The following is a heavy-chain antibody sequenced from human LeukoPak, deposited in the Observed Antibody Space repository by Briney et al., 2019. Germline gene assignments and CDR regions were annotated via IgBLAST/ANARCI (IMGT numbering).Heavy chain of an antibody. CDR1: GFTVSSNY. CDR3: ARGGGLVLNDAFDI. V-gene: IGHV3-66*01. CDR2: IYSGGST. Sequence: GGSLRLSCAASGFTVSSNYMSWVRQAPGKGLEWVSIIYSGGSTYYADSVKGRFTISRDNSKNTLYLQMNSLRAEDTAVYYCARGGGLVLNDAFDIWGQGTMVTVSS. J-gene: IGHJ3*02. D-gene: IGHD6-19*01.